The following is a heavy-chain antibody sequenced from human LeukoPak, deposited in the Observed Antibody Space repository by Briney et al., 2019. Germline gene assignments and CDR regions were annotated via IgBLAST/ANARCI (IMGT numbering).Heavy chain of an antibody. Sequence: GGSLRLSCAASRFTFSSYAMSWVRQAPGKGLEWVSAISGSGGSTYYADSVKGRFTISRDNSKNTLYVQMKSLSGEDAGVYYCAKAHHTARIAAAVYFDYWGQRTLVTASS. D-gene: IGHD6-13*01. V-gene: IGHV3-23*01. CDR2: ISGSGGST. CDR3: AKAHHTARIAAAVYFDY. J-gene: IGHJ4*02. CDR1: RFTFSSYA.